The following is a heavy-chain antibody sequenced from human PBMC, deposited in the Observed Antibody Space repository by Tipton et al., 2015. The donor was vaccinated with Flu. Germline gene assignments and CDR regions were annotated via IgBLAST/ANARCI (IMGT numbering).Heavy chain of an antibody. CDR3: AKDITGGNSYDYLDY. V-gene: IGHV3-30*02. Sequence: SLRLSCAASGFTFSSFGMHWVRQAPGKGLEWVAFIRYDGTNKYYGDSVKGRFTISRDNSKNTVFLQMNDLRAEDTAVYYCAKDITGGNSYDYLDYCGQGTLVTVSS. CDR2: IRYDGTNK. D-gene: IGHD3-16*01. J-gene: IGHJ4*02. CDR1: GFTFSSFG.